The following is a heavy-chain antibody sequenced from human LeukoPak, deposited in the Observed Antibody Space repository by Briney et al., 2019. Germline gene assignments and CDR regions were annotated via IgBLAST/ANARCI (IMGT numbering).Heavy chain of an antibody. CDR1: GFTFSSYW. CDR3: AIKTFYYDSGSWSWFDY. D-gene: IGHD3-22*01. CDR2: INSDGSST. J-gene: IGHJ4*02. V-gene: IGHV3-74*01. Sequence: GGSLRLSCAASGFTFSSYWMHWVRQAPGKGLVWVSRINSDGSSTSYADSVKGRFTISRDNAKNSLYLQMNSLRAEDTAVYYCAIKTFYYDSGSWSWFDYWGQGTLVTVSS.